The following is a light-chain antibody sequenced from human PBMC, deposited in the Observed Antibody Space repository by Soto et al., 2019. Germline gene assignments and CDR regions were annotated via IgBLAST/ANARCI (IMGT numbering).Light chain of an antibody. CDR2: AAS. J-gene: IGKJ4*01. CDR3: QQYNIYPLT. V-gene: IGKV1D-16*01. Sequence: DVQMTQSPSSLSVSVGDRVTITCRASQDINSYLAWYQQKPGNAPKSLIYAASSLQTGVPSRFIGSESGTDFTLTISNLQPEDYATYYCQQYNIYPLTFGGGTKVEIK. CDR1: QDINSY.